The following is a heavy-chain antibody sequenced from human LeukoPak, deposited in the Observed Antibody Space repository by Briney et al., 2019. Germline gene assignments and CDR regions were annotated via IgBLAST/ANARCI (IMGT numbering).Heavy chain of an antibody. CDR3: ARARNWNYPNYYYGMDV. CDR2: INHSGST. J-gene: IGHJ6*02. D-gene: IGHD1-7*01. V-gene: IGHV4-34*01. CDR1: GGSFSGYY. Sequence: SETLSLTCAVYGGSFSGYYWSWIRQPPGKGLEWIGEINHSGSTNYNPSLKSRVTISVDTSKDQFSLKLSSVTAADTAVYYCARARNWNYPNYYYGMDVWGQGTTVTVSS.